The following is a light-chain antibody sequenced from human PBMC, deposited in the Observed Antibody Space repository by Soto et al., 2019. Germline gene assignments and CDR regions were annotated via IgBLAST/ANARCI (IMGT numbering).Light chain of an antibody. CDR1: QSVSSSY. Sequence: EVVLTQSPGTLSLSPGERATLSCRASQSVSSSYLAWYQQKPGQAPRLLIYGASSRATGIPDRCSGSGSGTEFTLTISRLEPEDFAVYYCQQYGSSPALFTFGPGTKVDIK. CDR2: GAS. V-gene: IGKV3-20*01. CDR3: QQYGSSPALFT. J-gene: IGKJ3*01.